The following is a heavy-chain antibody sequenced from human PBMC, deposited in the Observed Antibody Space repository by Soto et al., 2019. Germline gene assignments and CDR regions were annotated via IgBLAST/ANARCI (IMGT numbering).Heavy chain of an antibody. J-gene: IGHJ4*02. D-gene: IGHD3-10*01. CDR1: GGSISSGGYY. Sequence: QVQLQESGPGLVKPSQTLSLTCAVSGGSISSGGYYWSWIRQHPGKGLEWIGYIYYSGNTDYNPCIKSRVIISVDTSKNQFYLKLSSVTAADTAVYYCARDLPGSYSNNGYGEYYFDCWGQGTLVIVSS. CDR3: ARDLPGSYSNNGYGEYYFDC. CDR2: IYYSGNT. V-gene: IGHV4-31*11.